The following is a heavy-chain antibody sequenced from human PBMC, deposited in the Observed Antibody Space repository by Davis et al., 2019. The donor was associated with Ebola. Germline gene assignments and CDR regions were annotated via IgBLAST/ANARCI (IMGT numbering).Heavy chain of an antibody. CDR1: GFTLTNAW. J-gene: IGHJ3*01. CDR2: IKSKTDGGTI. D-gene: IGHD6-19*01. Sequence: PGGSLRLSCAGSGFTLTNAWMSWVRQAPGKGLEWVGRIKSKTDGGTIDYAAPVKGRFTISRDDSKNTLFLQMDSLKTEDTAVYHCITRTAVTDVHAFDVWGQGTMVAVSP. V-gene: IGHV3-15*01. CDR3: ITRTAVTDVHAFDV.